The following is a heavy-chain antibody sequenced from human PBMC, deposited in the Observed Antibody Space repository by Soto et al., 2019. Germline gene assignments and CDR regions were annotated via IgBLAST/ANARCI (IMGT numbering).Heavy chain of an antibody. J-gene: IGHJ6*02. Sequence: QVQLVESGGGVVQPGRSLRLSCAASGFTFNSYGMHWVRQGPGNGLEWVAFISYDSTKTYYADSVKCRFTISRDNSNSALYVQMNSLTGEDTAVYYCARTRSAWSDFHYYSLDVWGQVTTVTVSS. CDR3: ARTRSAWSDFHYYSLDV. D-gene: IGHD1-26*01. CDR1: GFTFNSYG. CDR2: ISYDSTKT. V-gene: IGHV3-30*03.